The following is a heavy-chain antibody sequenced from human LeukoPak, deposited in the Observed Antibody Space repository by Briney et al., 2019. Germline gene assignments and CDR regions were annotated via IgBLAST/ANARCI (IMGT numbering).Heavy chain of an antibody. Sequence: GGSLRLSCAASGFTFDDYAMHWVRQAPGKGLEWVSGINSDGSSTSYADSVKGRFTISRDNAKNTLYLQMNSLRAEDTAVYYCARSAEMATIFDYWGQGTLVTVSS. CDR1: GFTFDDYA. CDR2: INSDGSST. V-gene: IGHV3-74*01. CDR3: ARSAEMATIFDY. J-gene: IGHJ4*02. D-gene: IGHD5-24*01.